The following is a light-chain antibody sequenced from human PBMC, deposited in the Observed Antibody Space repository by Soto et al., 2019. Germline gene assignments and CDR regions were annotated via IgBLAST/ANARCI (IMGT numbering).Light chain of an antibody. CDR3: YSYTSSNNYV. CDR1: SSDVGGYNY. V-gene: IGLV2-14*03. CDR2: DVS. Sequence: QSALTQPASVSGSPGQSSTISCTGTSSDVGGYNYVSWYQHHPGKVPQLMIYDVSNRPSGVSNRFSGSKSGNTASLTISGLQAEDEADYYCYSYTSSNNYVFGTGTKLTVL. J-gene: IGLJ1*01.